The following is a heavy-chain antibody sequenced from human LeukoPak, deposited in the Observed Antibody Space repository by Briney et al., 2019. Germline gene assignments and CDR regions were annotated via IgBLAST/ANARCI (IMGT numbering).Heavy chain of an antibody. V-gene: IGHV3-21*01. Sequence: SGGSLRLSCAASGFTFSSYSMNWVRQAPGKGLEWVSSISSSSYIYYADSVKGRFTISRDNAKNSLYLQMNSLRAEDTAVYYCARVQSYYDSSGIDYWGQGTLVTVSS. CDR2: ISSSSYI. D-gene: IGHD3-22*01. CDR3: ARVQSYYDSSGIDY. CDR1: GFTFSSYS. J-gene: IGHJ4*02.